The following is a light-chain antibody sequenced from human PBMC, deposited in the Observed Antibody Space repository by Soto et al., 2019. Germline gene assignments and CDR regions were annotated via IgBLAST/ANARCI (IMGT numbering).Light chain of an antibody. CDR3: QHYETSPPSYT. CDR1: QSLTSNY. Sequence: EIVLTQSPGTLSLSPGERATLSCRASQSLTSNYLAWYQQKPAQAPRLLIFGASSRATGIPDRFSGSGSGSDFYLTISRLEPEDFAVYYCQHYETSPPSYTFGQGTKFEIK. V-gene: IGKV3-20*01. J-gene: IGKJ2*01. CDR2: GAS.